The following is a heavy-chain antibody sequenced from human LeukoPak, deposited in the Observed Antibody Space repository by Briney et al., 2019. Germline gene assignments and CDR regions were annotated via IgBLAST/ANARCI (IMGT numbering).Heavy chain of an antibody. Sequence: ASVTVSCKASGYTFTSYDINWVRQAAGQGLEWMGWMNPNSGNTVYAQKFQGRVTITRNTSISTAYMELSSLRSEDTAVYYCARGPINWGSGAYYYMDVWGKGTTVTISS. J-gene: IGHJ6*03. CDR1: GYTFTSYD. CDR3: ARGPINWGSGAYYYMDV. CDR2: MNPNSGNT. V-gene: IGHV1-8*01. D-gene: IGHD3-10*01.